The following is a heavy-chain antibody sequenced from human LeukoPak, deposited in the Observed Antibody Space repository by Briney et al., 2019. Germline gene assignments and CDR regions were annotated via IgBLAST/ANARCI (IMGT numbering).Heavy chain of an antibody. CDR3: AKDLMD. CDR2: IRRERSDT. J-gene: IGHJ4*02. Sequence: PGGSLRLSCAASRFSFSGYGLHWVRQAPGMGLEWVAFIRRERSDTNYADSVKGRFTISRDNSKHTLYLLMNSLRAEDTAVYYCAKDLMDWGQGTLVTVSS. CDR1: RFSFSGYG. V-gene: IGHV3-30*02. D-gene: IGHD3-10*01.